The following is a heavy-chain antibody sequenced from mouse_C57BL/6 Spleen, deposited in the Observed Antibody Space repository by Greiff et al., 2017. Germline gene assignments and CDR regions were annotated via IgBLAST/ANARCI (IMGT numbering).Heavy chain of an antibody. D-gene: IGHD1-1*01. Sequence: EVKLVESGGGLVKPGGSLKLSCAASGFTFSDYGMHWVRQAPEKGLEWVAYISSGISTIYNADTVEGRFTISRDNAKNTLFLQMTSLRSEDTASYYCGSNTVAMDYWGQGTSVTVSS. CDR2: ISSGISTI. CDR3: GSNTVAMDY. CDR1: GFTFSDYG. V-gene: IGHV5-17*01. J-gene: IGHJ4*01.